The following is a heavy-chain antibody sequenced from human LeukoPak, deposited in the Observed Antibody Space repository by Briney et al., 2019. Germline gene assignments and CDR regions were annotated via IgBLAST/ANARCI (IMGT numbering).Heavy chain of an antibody. CDR2: ISNNEGDT. D-gene: IGHD3-10*01. J-gene: IGHJ6*02. CDR3: ARGVAASYYYYGMDV. CDR1: GFTFSGYA. V-gene: IGHV3-64*01. Sequence: GGSLRLSCVASGFTFSGYAMHWVRQAPGKGLEYVSAISNNEGDTYYANSVRSRFTISRDNSKNTLYLQMGSLRPEDMAVYYCARGVAASYYYYGMDVWGQGTTVTVSS.